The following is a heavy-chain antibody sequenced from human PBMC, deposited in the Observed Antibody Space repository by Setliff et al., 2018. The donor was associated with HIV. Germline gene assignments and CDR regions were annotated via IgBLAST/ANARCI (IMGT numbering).Heavy chain of an antibody. D-gene: IGHD1-26*01. CDR3: ARGHSSGYTYSGSYGPFDI. CDR2: INPGSGHT. CDR1: RYTFTAYY. J-gene: IGHJ3*02. V-gene: IGHV1-2*02. Sequence: ASVKVSCKASRYTFTAYYMHWVRQAPGQGPEWLGWINPGSGHTNYGQKFQGRLTLTTDTSISTAFMGLTGLRSEDTAVYYCARGHSSGYTYSGSYGPFDIWGQGTMVT.